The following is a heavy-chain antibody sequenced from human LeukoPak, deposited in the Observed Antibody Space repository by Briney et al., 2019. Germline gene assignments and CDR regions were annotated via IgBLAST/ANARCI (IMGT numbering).Heavy chain of an antibody. J-gene: IGHJ4*02. V-gene: IGHV3-23*01. CDR3: AKELYNSGLWYFDY. CDR2: IFGSGGST. Sequence: GGSLRLSCAVSGFTLSSYGMSWVRQAPGKGLEWVSGIFGSGGSTKYADSVKGRFTISRDTSKNTLYLQMNSLRVEDTAVYYCAKELYNSGLWYFDYWGQGTLVTVSA. CDR1: GFTLSSYG. D-gene: IGHD6-19*01.